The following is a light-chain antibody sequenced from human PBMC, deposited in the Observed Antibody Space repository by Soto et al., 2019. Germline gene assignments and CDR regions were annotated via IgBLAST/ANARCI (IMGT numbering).Light chain of an antibody. V-gene: IGKV1-5*03. CDR3: QQYNSYWT. J-gene: IGKJ1*01. CDR1: QSISSW. CDR2: KAS. Sequence: DIQMSQSPSTLSASVSDRVTITCRASQSISSWLAWYQQKPGKAPKLLIYKASSLEGGVPSRFSGSGSGTEFTLTISSLQPDDFATYYCQQYNSYWTFGQGTKVDIK.